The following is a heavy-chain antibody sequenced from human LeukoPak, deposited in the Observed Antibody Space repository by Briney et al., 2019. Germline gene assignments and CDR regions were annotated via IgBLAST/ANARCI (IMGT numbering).Heavy chain of an antibody. CDR1: GYTFADYY. V-gene: IGHV1-2*02. CDR2: INPNSGGT. D-gene: IGHD3-22*01. J-gene: IGHJ4*02. CDR3: ARDHIPDSSGYLVHPFDY. Sequence: ASVKVSCKASGYTFADYYMHWVRQAPGQGLEWMGWINPNSGGTNYAQKFQGRVTMTRDTSISTAYMELSRLRSDDTAVYYCARDHIPDSSGYLVHPFDYWGQGTLVTVSS.